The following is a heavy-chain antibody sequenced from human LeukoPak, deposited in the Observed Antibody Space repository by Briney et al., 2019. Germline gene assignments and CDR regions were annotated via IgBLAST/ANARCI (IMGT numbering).Heavy chain of an antibody. CDR2: INWNGGST. CDR3: ARVKGSGYRNSIDY. J-gene: IGHJ4*02. Sequence: PGGSLRLSCAASGFTFDDYAMNWVRQAPGKGLEGVSGINWNGGSTYYRDSVKGRFTISRDNAKNSLYLQMNSLRAEDTALYYCARVKGSGYRNSIDYWGQGTLVTVSS. V-gene: IGHV3-20*04. CDR1: GFTFDDYA. D-gene: IGHD3-3*01.